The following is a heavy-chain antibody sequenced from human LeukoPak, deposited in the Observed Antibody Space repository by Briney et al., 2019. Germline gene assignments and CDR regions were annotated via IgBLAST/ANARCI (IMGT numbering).Heavy chain of an antibody. V-gene: IGHV1-69*01. Sequence: SVKVSCKASGGTFSSYAISWVRQAPGQGLEWMGGIIPIFGTANYAQKFQGRVTITADESTSTAYMELRSLRSDDTAVYYCARVRRRAAAGTYWGQGTLVTVSS. CDR2: IIPIFGTA. D-gene: IGHD6-13*01. CDR3: ARVRRRAAAGTY. CDR1: GGTFSSYA. J-gene: IGHJ4*02.